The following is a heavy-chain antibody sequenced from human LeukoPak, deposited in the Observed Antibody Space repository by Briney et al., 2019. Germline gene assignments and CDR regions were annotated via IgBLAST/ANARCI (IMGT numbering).Heavy chain of an antibody. CDR1: GLTFNTYW. CDR3: LPGKGY. Sequence: GGSLRLSCAAYGLTFNTYWMNWVRQAPGKGLEWVANTSPDGNEKYYADFVKGRFSIFRDNANRILYLQMNSLRGEDTAVYYCLPGKGYWGQGTLVTVSS. D-gene: IGHD4-23*01. V-gene: IGHV3-7*01. J-gene: IGHJ4*02. CDR2: TSPDGNEK.